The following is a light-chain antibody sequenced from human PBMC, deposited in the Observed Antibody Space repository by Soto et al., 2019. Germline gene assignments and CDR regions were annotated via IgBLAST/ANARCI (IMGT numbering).Light chain of an antibody. CDR3: QQYDNLLQT. J-gene: IGKJ4*01. CDR1: QGISNY. CDR2: DAS. Sequence: DIQLTQSPSSLSASVGDRVTITCQASQGISNYLNWYQQKPGKAPKLLIYDASNLGTGVPSRFSGSGSGTDFTFTISSLQPEDIATYYCQQYDNLLQTFGGGTKVEIK. V-gene: IGKV1-33*01.